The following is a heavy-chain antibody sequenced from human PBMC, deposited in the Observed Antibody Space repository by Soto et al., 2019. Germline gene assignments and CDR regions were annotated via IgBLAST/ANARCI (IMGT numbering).Heavy chain of an antibody. CDR3: AGGYLTTGTTIFGVFSTPPWFDP. J-gene: IGHJ5*02. CDR1: GFTFSSYG. Sequence: GGSLRLSCAASGFTFSSYGMHWVRQAPGKGLEWVAVISYDGSNKYYADSVKGRFTISRDNSKNTLYLQMNSLTAEDTAVYYCAGGYLTTGTTIFGVFSTPPWFDPWGQGTLVTVSS. V-gene: IGHV3-30*03. D-gene: IGHD3-3*01. CDR2: ISYDGSNK.